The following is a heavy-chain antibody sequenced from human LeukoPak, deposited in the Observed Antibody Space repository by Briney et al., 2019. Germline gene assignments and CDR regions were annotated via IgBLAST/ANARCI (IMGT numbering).Heavy chain of an antibody. CDR2: INSDGSST. J-gene: IGHJ4*02. Sequence: GGSLRLSCAASGFTFSSYWMHWVRQAPGKGLVWVSRINSDGSSTSYADSVKGRFTISRDNAKNTLYLQMNSLRAEDTAVYYCARGAYYYYDSSGYYPGYWGQGTLVTASS. CDR3: ARGAYYYYDSSGYYPGY. CDR1: GFTFSSYW. V-gene: IGHV3-74*01. D-gene: IGHD3-22*01.